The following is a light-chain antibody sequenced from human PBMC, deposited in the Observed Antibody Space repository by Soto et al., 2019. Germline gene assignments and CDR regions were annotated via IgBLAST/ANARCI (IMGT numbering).Light chain of an antibody. Sequence: QSALTQPASVSGSPGQSITISSTGTSSDVGGYNYVSWYQQHPGKAPKLMIYDVSNRPSGVSNRFSGSKSGNTASLTISGLQAEDEADYYCSSYTGSSIVVFGGGTKLTVL. V-gene: IGLV2-14*01. CDR3: SSYTGSSIVV. CDR1: SSDVGGYNY. J-gene: IGLJ2*01. CDR2: DVS.